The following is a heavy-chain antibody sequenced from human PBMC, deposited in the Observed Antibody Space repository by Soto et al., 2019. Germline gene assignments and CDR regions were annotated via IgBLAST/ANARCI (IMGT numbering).Heavy chain of an antibody. V-gene: IGHV4-59*08. Sequence: QVQLQESGPGLVKPSETLSLICTVSGGSISSYYWSWIRQPPGKGLEWIGYIYYSGSTNYNPSLKSRVTISVDTSKNQFSLKLSSVTAAATAVYYCARQTLLPYYGMDVWGQGTTVTVSS. CDR3: ARQTLLPYYGMDV. CDR2: IYYSGST. D-gene: IGHD1-26*01. CDR1: GGSISSYY. J-gene: IGHJ6*02.